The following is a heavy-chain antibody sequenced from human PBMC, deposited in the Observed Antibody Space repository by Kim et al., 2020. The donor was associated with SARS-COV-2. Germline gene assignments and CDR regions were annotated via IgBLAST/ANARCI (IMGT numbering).Heavy chain of an antibody. CDR3: ARGDSAYDPAFDY. D-gene: IGHD5-12*01. V-gene: IGHV4-59*09. J-gene: IGHJ4*02. Sequence: YNPSLKSRVTISVDTSMNQFSLKLSSVTAADTAVYYCARGDSAYDPAFDYWGQGTLVTVSS.